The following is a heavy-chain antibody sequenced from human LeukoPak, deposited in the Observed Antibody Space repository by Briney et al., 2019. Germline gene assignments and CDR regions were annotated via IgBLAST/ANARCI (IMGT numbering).Heavy chain of an antibody. CDR2: ISSSSSYI. D-gene: IGHD3-10*01. V-gene: IGHV3-21*01. CDR1: GFTFSSYS. CDR3: ARDRGDAYAFDI. J-gene: IGHJ3*02. Sequence: GGSLRLSCAASGFTFSSYSMNWVRQAPGKGLEWVSSISSSSSYIYYADSVKGRFTISRDNAKNSLYLQMNSLRAEDTAVYYCARDRGDAYAFDIWGQGTMVTVSS.